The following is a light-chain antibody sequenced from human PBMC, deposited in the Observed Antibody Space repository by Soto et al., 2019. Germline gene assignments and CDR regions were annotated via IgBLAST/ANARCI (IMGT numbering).Light chain of an antibody. CDR3: ATWDYRLNAWV. CDR2: SDN. Sequence: QSVLTPPPSASGTPGQRVNIACSGRTSNIGSYTVNWYLQLPGTAPKLIIYSDNQRPSGVTDRFSGSKSGTSASLASIGLQSADDSDYYCATWDYRLNAWVFGGGTTLTVL. CDR1: TSNIGSYT. J-gene: IGLJ3*02. V-gene: IGLV1-44*01.